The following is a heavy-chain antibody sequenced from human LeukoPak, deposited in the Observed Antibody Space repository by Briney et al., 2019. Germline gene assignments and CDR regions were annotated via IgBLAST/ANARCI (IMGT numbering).Heavy chain of an antibody. CDR1: GFTFNAYS. D-gene: IGHD1-7*01. CDR2: ISRASESI. CDR3: MRGATDTTRWFDP. Sequence: GGSLRLSCAASGFTFNAYSMGWVRQAPGEGLGWVSIISRASESIFYADSVKGRFTISRDNAKNSLYLQMNGLRAEDTAAYYCMRGATDTTRWFDPWGQGTLVTVSS. V-gene: IGHV3-21*01. J-gene: IGHJ5*02.